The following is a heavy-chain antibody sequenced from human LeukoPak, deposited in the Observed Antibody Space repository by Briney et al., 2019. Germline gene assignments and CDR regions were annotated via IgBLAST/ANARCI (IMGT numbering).Heavy chain of an antibody. V-gene: IGHV3-7*03. CDR1: GFTFSSYW. Sequence: GGSLRLSCAASGFTFSSYWMNWAREAPGKGLEWVASINHNGNVNYYVDSVKGRFTISRDNAKNSLYLQMSNLRAEDTAVYFCARGGGLDVWGQGATVTVSS. CDR2: INHNGNVN. CDR3: ARGGGLDV. J-gene: IGHJ6*02. D-gene: IGHD3-16*01.